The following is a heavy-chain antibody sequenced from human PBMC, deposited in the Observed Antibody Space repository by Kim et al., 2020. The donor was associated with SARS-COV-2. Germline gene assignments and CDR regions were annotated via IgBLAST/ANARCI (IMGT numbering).Heavy chain of an antibody. V-gene: IGHV1-3*01. Sequence: ASVKVSCKASGYTFIMYGVHWVRQAPGQRPEWMGWIHPGSGNTKYSENFQGRVIITRDTSASTVYMELSSLRSEDTAVYYCTRDTSGYHYCEHWGQGTLATASS. CDR3: TRDTSGYHYCEH. CDR1: GYTFIMYG. J-gene: IGHJ4*02. CDR2: IHPGSGNT. D-gene: IGHD5-12*01.